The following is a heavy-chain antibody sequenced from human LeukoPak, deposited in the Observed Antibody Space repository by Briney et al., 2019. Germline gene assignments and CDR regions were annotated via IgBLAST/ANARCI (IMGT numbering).Heavy chain of an antibody. Sequence: ASVKVSCKASGYSFTGYYMHWVRQAPGQGLEWMGWINPNSGDTNFAQKFQGRVTMTKDTSTSTVYMELSSLRSEDTAVYYCARFAVHRRLTVAGQFGLDYWGQGTLVTVSS. CDR2: INPNSGDT. J-gene: IGHJ4*02. CDR3: ARFAVHRRLTVAGQFGLDY. V-gene: IGHV1-2*02. CDR1: GYSFTGYY. D-gene: IGHD6-19*01.